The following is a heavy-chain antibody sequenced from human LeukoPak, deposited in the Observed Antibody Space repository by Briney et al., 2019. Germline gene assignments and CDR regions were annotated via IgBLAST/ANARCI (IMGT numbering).Heavy chain of an antibody. CDR3: ARDTIVTTEAFDI. D-gene: IGHD4-17*01. J-gene: IGHJ3*02. Sequence: SETLSLTCTVSGGSISSSSYYWGWIRQPPGKGLEWIGSIYYSGSTYYNPSLKSRVTISVDTSKNQFSLKLSSVTAADTAVYYCARDTIVTTEAFDIWGQGTMVTVSS. V-gene: IGHV4-39*02. CDR2: IYYSGST. CDR1: GGSISSSSYY.